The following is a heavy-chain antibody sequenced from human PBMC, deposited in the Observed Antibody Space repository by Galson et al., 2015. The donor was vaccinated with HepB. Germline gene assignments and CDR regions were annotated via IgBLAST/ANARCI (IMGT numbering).Heavy chain of an antibody. CDR1: GFTLSDYY. J-gene: IGHJ4*02. Sequence: SLRLSCAASGFTLSDYYMEWVRQAPGKGLEWVAKIKQDGSEKYFVDSVKGRFTISRDNAKNSLYLHMSSLRAEDTGVYYCARYDFWTGSYQDYWGQGTLVTISS. CDR2: IKQDGSEK. D-gene: IGHD3-3*01. CDR3: ARYDFWTGSYQDY. V-gene: IGHV3-7*01.